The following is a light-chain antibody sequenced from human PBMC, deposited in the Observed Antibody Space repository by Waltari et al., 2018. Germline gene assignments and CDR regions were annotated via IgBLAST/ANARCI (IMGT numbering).Light chain of an antibody. J-gene: IGLJ2*01. V-gene: IGLV1-47*01. CDR3: AAWDDSLSGLVV. CDR1: SSNIGSNY. CDR2: RNN. Sequence: QSVLTQPPSASGTPGQRVTISCSGSSSNIGSNYVYWYQQLPGTTPQLLIYRNNQRPSGVPDRFSGSKSGTSASLAISGLRSEDEADYYCAAWDDSLSGLVVFGGGTKLTVL.